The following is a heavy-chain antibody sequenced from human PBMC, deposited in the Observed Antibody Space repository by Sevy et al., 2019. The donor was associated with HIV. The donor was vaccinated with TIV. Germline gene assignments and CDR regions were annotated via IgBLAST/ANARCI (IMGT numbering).Heavy chain of an antibody. J-gene: IGHJ6*02. Sequence: GGSLRLSCAASGFTFSSYGMHWVRQAPGKGLEWVAVIWYDGSNKYYADSVKGRFTISRDNSKNTLYLQMNSLRAEDTAVYYRAREGGSYSYYYYGMDVWGQGTTVTVSS. CDR1: GFTFSSYG. CDR3: AREGGSYSYYYYGMDV. D-gene: IGHD1-26*01. V-gene: IGHV3-33*01. CDR2: IWYDGSNK.